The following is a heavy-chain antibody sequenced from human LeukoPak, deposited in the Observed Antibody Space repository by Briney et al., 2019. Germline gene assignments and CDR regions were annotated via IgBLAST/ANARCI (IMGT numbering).Heavy chain of an antibody. CDR1: GGNLSELT. J-gene: IGHJ4*02. D-gene: IGHD5/OR15-5a*01. Sequence: ASVKVSFKVSGGNLSELTFHWVGRPPGKGVEGIGGFDPEEGERLYAQKFEGRVTMTEDTSTDTAYMQLTSLRSADTAVYYCATFCVYDLLECFDYWGQGTLVTVSS. V-gene: IGHV1-24*01. CDR2: FDPEEGER. CDR3: ATFCVYDLLECFDY.